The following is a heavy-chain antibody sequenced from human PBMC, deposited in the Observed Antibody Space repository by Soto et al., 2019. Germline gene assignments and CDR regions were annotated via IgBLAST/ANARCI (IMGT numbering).Heavy chain of an antibody. CDR1: GGSISSYY. Sequence: SETLSLTCTVSGGSISSYYWSWIRQPPGKGLEWIGYIYYSGSTNYNPSLKSRVTISVDTSKNQFSLKLSSVTAADTAVYYCARAHDYGDYDPWGQGTLVTVSS. CDR2: IYYSGST. J-gene: IGHJ5*02. D-gene: IGHD4-17*01. CDR3: ARAHDYGDYDP. V-gene: IGHV4-59*01.